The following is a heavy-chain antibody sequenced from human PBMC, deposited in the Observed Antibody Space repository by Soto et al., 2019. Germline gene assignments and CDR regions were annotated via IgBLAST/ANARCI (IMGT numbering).Heavy chain of an antibody. Sequence: QVHLVESGGALVQPGGSLRLSCAASGFSFSDYFMSWIRQAPGKGLEWVSYISSAGAATFSADSVKGRFITSRDNAKDSLYLEMNNLRVEDSAAYYCARSRFHYASEWGRGTLVTVSS. D-gene: IGHD3-10*01. V-gene: IGHV3-11*01. J-gene: IGHJ4*02. CDR2: ISSAGAAT. CDR1: GFSFSDYF. CDR3: ARSRFHYASE.